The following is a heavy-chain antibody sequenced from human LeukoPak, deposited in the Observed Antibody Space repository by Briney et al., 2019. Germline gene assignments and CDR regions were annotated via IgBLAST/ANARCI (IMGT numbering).Heavy chain of an antibody. Sequence: GESLKTSCKGSGHSFTSYWIGWVRQMPGKGLEWMGIIYPGDSDTRYSPSFQGQVTISADKSISTAYLQWSSLKASDTAMYYCARHPGSAYYYYYYMDVWGKGTTVTVSS. V-gene: IGHV5-51*01. CDR1: GHSFTSYW. J-gene: IGHJ6*03. CDR2: IYPGDSDT. D-gene: IGHD1-14*01. CDR3: ARHPGSAYYYYYYMDV.